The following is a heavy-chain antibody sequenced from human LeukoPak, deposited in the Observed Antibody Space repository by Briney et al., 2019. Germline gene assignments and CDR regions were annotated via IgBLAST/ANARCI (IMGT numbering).Heavy chain of an antibody. CDR2: IWYDGSNK. J-gene: IGHJ3*02. D-gene: IGHD6-13*01. V-gene: IGHV3-33*01. CDR1: GFTFSSYG. Sequence: PGGSLRLSCAASGFTFSSYGMHWVRQAPGKGLEWVAVIWYDGSNKYYADSVKGRFTISRDNSKNTLNLQMNSLRAEDTAVYYCASSADSSPRLSAFDIWGQGTMVTVSS. CDR3: ASSADSSPRLSAFDI.